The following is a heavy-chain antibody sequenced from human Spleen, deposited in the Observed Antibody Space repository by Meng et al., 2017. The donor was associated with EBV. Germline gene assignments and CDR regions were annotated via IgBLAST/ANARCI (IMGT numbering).Heavy chain of an antibody. CDR1: GGSISSGTYY. J-gene: IGHJ4*02. CDR3: ASGSGGNFDF. CDR2: IYHNGDT. D-gene: IGHD3-16*01. Sequence: QWQLQEPGPGLVKPSQTLSPTCSASGGSISSGTYYWSWIRQPPGRGLEWIGYIYHNGDTYYSPSLQSRLTISVDTSKNQFSLKMSSVTAADTAVYFCASGSGGNFDFWGQGTLVTVSS. V-gene: IGHV4-30-4*01.